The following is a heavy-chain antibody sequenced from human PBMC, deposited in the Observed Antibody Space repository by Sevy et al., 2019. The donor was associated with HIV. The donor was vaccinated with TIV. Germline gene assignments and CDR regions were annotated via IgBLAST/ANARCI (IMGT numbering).Heavy chain of an antibody. V-gene: IGHV3-23*01. CDR1: GFIFDSYG. J-gene: IGHJ4*02. CDR2: ISGSGGTT. Sequence: GGSLRLSCAASGFIFDSYGMSWVRQAPGKGLEWVSAISGSGGTTYYADSLKGRFTISRDNSGNTVYLQMNSLRVEDTAIYYCAKDAHYGSGRVALFDYWGQGTLVTVSS. D-gene: IGHD3-10*01. CDR3: AKDAHYGSGRVALFDY.